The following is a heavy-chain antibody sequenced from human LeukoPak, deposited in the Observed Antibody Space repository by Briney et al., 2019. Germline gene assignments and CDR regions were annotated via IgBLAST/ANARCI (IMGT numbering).Heavy chain of an antibody. J-gene: IGHJ4*02. V-gene: IGHV1-24*01. CDR1: GYTLTELS. Sequence: ASVKVSCKVSGYTLTELSMHWVRQAPGKGLEWMGGFDPEDGETIYAQRFQGRVTMTEDTSTDTAYMEPSSLRSEDTAVYYCATAHKYYYDSSGYYDWGQGTLVTVSS. D-gene: IGHD3-22*01. CDR3: ATAHKYYYDSSGYYD. CDR2: FDPEDGET.